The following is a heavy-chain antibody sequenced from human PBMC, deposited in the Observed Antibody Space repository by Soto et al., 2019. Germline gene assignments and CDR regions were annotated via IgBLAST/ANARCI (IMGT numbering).Heavy chain of an antibody. D-gene: IGHD6-13*01. CDR3: AGGDVAEQLALDY. J-gene: IGHJ4*02. CDR1: GYSFTIYW. Sequence: GESLKISCKASGYSFTIYWIGWVRQMPGKGLEWLGIIYPGDSDTRYSPSFQGQVTISADKSISTAYLQWSSLKASDTAMYYCAGGDVAEQLALDYWGQGTLVTVS. V-gene: IGHV5-51*01. CDR2: IYPGDSDT.